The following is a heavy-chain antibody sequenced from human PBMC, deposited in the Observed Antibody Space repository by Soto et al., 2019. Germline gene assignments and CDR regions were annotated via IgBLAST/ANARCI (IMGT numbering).Heavy chain of an antibody. V-gene: IGHV3-21*01. CDR1: GFAFSNYK. CDR3: ARANVDTSVVNEYYFDY. CDR2: VSSTSGYI. J-gene: IGHJ4*02. D-gene: IGHD5-18*01. Sequence: GGSLRLSCAVFGFAFSNYKMSWVRQAPGKGLEWVSSVSSTSGYIYYGDSVKGRFIIPRDNAKNSLYLQMNSLRAEDTAVYYCARANVDTSVVNEYYFDYWGQGTLVNRLL.